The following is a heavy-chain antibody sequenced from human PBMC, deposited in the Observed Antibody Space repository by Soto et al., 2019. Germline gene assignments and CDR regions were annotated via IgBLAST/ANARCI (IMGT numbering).Heavy chain of an antibody. D-gene: IGHD3-16*01. CDR3: AQITPFDFQGYYFDS. Sequence: HITLKESGPTLVKPTQTLTLTCSCSGFSLSTTPVGVGWIRQPPGKALEWLALIYWDDDRRYIPSLKNRLAITKETSGGQVVLTMTKMVTVDTATYYCAQITPFDFQGYYFDSWGPGLLVTVSS. CDR2: IYWDDDR. J-gene: IGHJ4*02. CDR1: GFSLSTTPVG. V-gene: IGHV2-5*02.